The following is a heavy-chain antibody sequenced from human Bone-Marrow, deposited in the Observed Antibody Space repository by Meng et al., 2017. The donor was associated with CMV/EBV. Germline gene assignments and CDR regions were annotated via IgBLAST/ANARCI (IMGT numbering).Heavy chain of an antibody. CDR3: AREGYIARQGGWFDP. D-gene: IGHD6-13*01. CDR2: TYYRSKWYN. Sequence: SQTLSLTCAISGDSVSSNSAAWNWIRQSPSRGLEWLGRTYYRSKWYNDYAISVKSRITINPDTSKNQFSLQLNSVTPEDAAVYYCAREGYIARQGGWFDPWGQGTLVTVSS. V-gene: IGHV6-1*01. CDR1: GDSVSSNSAA. J-gene: IGHJ5*02.